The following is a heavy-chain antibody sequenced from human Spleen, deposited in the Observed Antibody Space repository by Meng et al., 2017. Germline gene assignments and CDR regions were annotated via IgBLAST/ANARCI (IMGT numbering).Heavy chain of an antibody. Sequence: GGPLRLSCAASGFTFSTYAMIWVRQAPGKGLEWVSGINWNGGSTGYADSAKGRFTISRDNAKNSLYLQMNSLRAEDTALYYCARDLYDSSGYYDAFDIWGQGTMVTVSS. CDR2: INWNGGST. J-gene: IGHJ3*02. CDR1: GFTFSTYA. CDR3: ARDLYDSSGYYDAFDI. V-gene: IGHV3-20*04. D-gene: IGHD3-22*01.